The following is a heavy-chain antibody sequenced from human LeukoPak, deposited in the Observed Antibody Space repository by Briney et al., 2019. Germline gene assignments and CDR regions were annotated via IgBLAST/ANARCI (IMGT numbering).Heavy chain of an antibody. Sequence: SETLSLTCAVYGGSFSGYYWSWIRQPPGKGLEWIGEINHSGSTNYNPSLKSRVTISVDTSKSQFSLKLSSVTAADTAVYYCARGPPSVVPAASGRDAFDIWGQGTMVTVSS. D-gene: IGHD2-2*01. CDR2: INHSGST. V-gene: IGHV4-34*01. CDR1: GGSFSGYY. CDR3: ARGPPSVVPAASGRDAFDI. J-gene: IGHJ3*02.